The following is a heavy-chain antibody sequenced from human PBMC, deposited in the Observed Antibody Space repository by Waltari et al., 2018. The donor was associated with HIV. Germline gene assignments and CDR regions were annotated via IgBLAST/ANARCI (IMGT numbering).Heavy chain of an antibody. V-gene: IGHV4-38-2*01. CDR2: IYHSGST. Sequence: QVQLQESGPGLVKPSETLSLTCAVSGYSISRGYYWGCIRQPPGTGLEWIGSIYHSGSTYYNPSLKSRVTISVDTSKNQFSLKLSSVTAADTAVYYCARQIQCSGGSCHDAYFDYWGQGTLVTVSS. CDR1: GYSISRGYY. CDR3: ARQIQCSGGSCHDAYFDY. D-gene: IGHD2-15*01. J-gene: IGHJ4*02.